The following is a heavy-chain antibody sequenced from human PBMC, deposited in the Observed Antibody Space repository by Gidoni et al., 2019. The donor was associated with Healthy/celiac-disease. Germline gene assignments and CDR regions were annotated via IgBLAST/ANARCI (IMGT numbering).Heavy chain of an antibody. CDR1: GYSISSGYY. CDR2: IYHSGST. D-gene: IGHD6-19*01. Sequence: QVQLQESGPGLVKPSETLSLTCTVSGYSISSGYYWGWIRQPPGKGLEWIGSIYHSGSTYYNPPLKSRVTISVDTSKNQFSLKLSSVTAADTAVYYCAREAVAYNWFDPWGQGTLVTVSS. CDR3: AREAVAYNWFDP. V-gene: IGHV4-38-2*02. J-gene: IGHJ5*02.